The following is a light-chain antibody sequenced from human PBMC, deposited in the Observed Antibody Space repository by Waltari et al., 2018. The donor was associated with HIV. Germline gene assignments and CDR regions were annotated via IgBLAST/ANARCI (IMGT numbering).Light chain of an antibody. Sequence: DIQMTQSPLSLSVSVGDRVTLTCQASQDIKHYLNWYQQKPGKAPRLLIYDASSLETGVPSRFSGSGSGTHFTLTISSQRPEDTATYYCQQYDDLEYTFGQGTTLEMK. CDR1: QDIKHY. CDR2: DAS. V-gene: IGKV1-33*01. J-gene: IGKJ2*01. CDR3: QQYDDLEYT.